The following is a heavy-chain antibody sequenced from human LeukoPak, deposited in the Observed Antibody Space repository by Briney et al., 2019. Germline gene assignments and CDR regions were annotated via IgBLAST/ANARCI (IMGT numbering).Heavy chain of an antibody. CDR1: GYTFTGYY. J-gene: IGHJ4*02. V-gene: IGHV1-2*02. Sequence: GASVKVSCKASGYTFTGYYMHWVRQAPGQGLEWMGWINPNSGGTNYAQKFQGRVTMTRDASTSTVYMELSSLRSEDTAVYYCARESSVVAATGTFDYWGQGTLVTVSS. D-gene: IGHD2-15*01. CDR3: ARESSVVAATGTFDY. CDR2: INPNSGGT.